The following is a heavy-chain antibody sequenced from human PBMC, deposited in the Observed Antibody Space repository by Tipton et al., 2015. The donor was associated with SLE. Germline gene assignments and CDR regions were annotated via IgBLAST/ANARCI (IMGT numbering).Heavy chain of an antibody. V-gene: IGHV1-18*01. J-gene: IGHJ4*02. CDR1: GYTFTSYG. CDR3: ARACCGAASEFDD. CDR2: ISAHSGNT. D-gene: IGHD2-21*01. Sequence: QLVQSGAEVKKSGASVKVSCKASGYTFTSYGISWVRQAPGQGLEWMGWISAHSGNTNYEQKLQDRVTLTTDTSTSTAYMELSSLRSDDTAQYYCARACCGAASEFDDWGQGTLVAVSS.